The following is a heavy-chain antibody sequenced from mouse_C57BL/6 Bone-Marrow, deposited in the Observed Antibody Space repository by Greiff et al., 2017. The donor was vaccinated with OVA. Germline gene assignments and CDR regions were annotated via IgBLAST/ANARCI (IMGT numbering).Heavy chain of an antibody. J-gene: IGHJ3*01. CDR3: TRDSTTVVATRAWFAY. D-gene: IGHD1-1*01. CDR2: ISSGGDYI. CDR1: GFTFSSYA. V-gene: IGHV5-9-1*02. Sequence: EVQLQESGAGLVKPGGSLKLSCAASGFTFSSYAMSWVRQTPEKRLEWVAYISSGGDYIYYADTVKGRFTISRDNARNTLYLQMSSLKSEDTAMYYCTRDSTTVVATRAWFAYWGQGTLVTVSA.